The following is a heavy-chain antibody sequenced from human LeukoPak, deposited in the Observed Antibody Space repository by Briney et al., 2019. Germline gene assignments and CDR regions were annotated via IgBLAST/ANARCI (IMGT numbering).Heavy chain of an antibody. D-gene: IGHD1-26*01. J-gene: IGHJ3*02. CDR1: GFTLSSYW. CDR3: EREIGAPGAFDI. Sequence: GGSLRLSCAASGFTLSSYWMHWVRQAPGKGLVWVSRINTDGSSTNYADSVKGRFTISRDNAKNTLYLQMNSLRAEDTAVYYCEREIGAPGAFDIWGQGTLVTVSS. CDR2: INTDGSST. V-gene: IGHV3-74*01.